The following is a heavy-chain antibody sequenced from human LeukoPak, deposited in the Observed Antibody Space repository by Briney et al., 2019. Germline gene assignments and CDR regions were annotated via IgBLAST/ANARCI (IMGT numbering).Heavy chain of an antibody. Sequence: PGGSLRLSCAASGFTFSSYGMNWVRQAPGKGLEWVAYIRYDGSNKYYADSVKGRFTISRDNSNNTLYLQMNSLRTEDTAVYYCAKGWCPDYWGQGTLVTVSS. V-gene: IGHV3-30*02. CDR1: GFTFSSYG. CDR2: IRYDGSNK. D-gene: IGHD2-8*01. CDR3: AKGWCPDY. J-gene: IGHJ4*02.